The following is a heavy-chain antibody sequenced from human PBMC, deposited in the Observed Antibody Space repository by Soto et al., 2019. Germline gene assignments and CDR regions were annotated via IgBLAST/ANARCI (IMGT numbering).Heavy chain of an antibody. Sequence: SETLSLTCTVSGGSISSSSYYWGWIRQPPGKGLEWIGSIYYSGSTYYNPSLKSRVTISVDTSKNQFSLKLSSVTAADTAVYYCARHGDKNDDFWSGYYRYYGMDVWGRGTTVTVSS. J-gene: IGHJ6*02. CDR1: GGSISSSSYY. V-gene: IGHV4-39*01. D-gene: IGHD3-3*01. CDR3: ARHGDKNDDFWSGYYRYYGMDV. CDR2: IYYSGST.